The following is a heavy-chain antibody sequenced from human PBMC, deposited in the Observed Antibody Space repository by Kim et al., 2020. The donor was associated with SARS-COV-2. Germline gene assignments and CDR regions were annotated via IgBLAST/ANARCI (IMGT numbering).Heavy chain of an antibody. V-gene: IGHV3-21*01. J-gene: IGHJ4*02. CDR3: ASYEERKWELLPFDY. CDR2: ISSSSYI. D-gene: IGHD1-26*01. CDR1: GFTFSSYS. Sequence: GGSLRLSCAASGFTFSSYSMNWVRQAPGKGLEWVSSISSSSYIYYADSVKGRFTISRDNAKNSLYLQMNSLRAEDTAVYYCASYEERKWELLPFDYWGQGTLVTVSS.